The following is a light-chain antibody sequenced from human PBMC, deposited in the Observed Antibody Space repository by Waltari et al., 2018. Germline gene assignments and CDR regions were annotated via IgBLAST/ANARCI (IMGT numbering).Light chain of an antibody. CDR1: SSDIGGYNY. J-gene: IGLJ2*01. CDR3: TSYTTTKTVV. V-gene: IGLV2-14*01. CDR2: DVA. Sequence: QSALTQPASVSGSPGQSITISCTGTSSDIGGYNYVSWYQQHPGKAPKLMIYDVARWPSGVSNRFSGSKSGNTASLTISALQAEDEADYYCTSYTTTKTVVFGGGTKVTVL.